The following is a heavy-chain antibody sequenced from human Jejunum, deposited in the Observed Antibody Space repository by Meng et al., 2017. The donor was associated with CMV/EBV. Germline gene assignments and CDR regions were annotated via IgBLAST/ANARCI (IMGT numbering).Heavy chain of an antibody. CDR2: VYHRGDT. CDR3: GRDQGRELINH. V-gene: IGHV4-4*02. CDR1: GDSISSDIW. D-gene: IGHD1-7*01. J-gene: IGHJ4*02. Sequence: HVQLQESGPGLVKPSGTLSLTCTVSGDSISSDIWWSWVRQPPGKGLEWIGEVYHRGDTNYNPSLKSRVDISVDKSKNQFYLSLFSVTAADTAVYYCGRDQGRELINHWGQGTLVTVFS.